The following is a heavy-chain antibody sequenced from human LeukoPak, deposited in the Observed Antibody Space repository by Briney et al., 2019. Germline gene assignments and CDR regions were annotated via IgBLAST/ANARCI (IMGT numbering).Heavy chain of an antibody. CDR1: GFTFSSYG. CDR2: IRYDGSNK. Sequence: GGSLRLSCAASGFTFSSYGMHWVRQAPGKGLEWVAFIRYDGSNKYYADSVKGRFTISRDNSKNTLYLQMNSLRAEDTAVYYCAREAPRYCSGGSCYSEYFQHWGQGTLVTVSS. V-gene: IGHV3-30*02. J-gene: IGHJ1*01. D-gene: IGHD2-15*01. CDR3: AREAPRYCSGGSCYSEYFQH.